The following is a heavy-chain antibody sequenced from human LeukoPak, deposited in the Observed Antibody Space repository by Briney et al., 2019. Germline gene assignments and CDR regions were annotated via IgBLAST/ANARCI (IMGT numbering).Heavy chain of an antibody. D-gene: IGHD2-21*01. CDR1: GFTFSSYE. V-gene: IGHV3-48*03. CDR3: ARAIYYYPDY. CDR2: ISSSGSTI. J-gene: IGHJ4*02. Sequence: GGSLRLSCAASGFTFSSYEMNWVRQAPGKGLEWVSYISSSGSTIYYADSVQGRFTISRDNAKNSLYLQMNGLRAEDTAVYYCARAIYYYPDYWGQGTLVTVSS.